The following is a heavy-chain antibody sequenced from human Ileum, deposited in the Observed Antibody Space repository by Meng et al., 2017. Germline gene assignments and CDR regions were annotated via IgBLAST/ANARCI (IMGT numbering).Heavy chain of an antibody. CDR1: SGSLTNYF. D-gene: IGHD6-13*01. CDR3: GRETTAAAGRPLDS. Sequence: SETLSLTCSVSSGSLTNYFWSWIRQPAGKGLEWIGRIYSTGGANYNPSLESRVTMSVDTAKNQGTLKLTSVTAADTAEYYCGRETTAAAGRPLDSWGQGPLVTVSS. CDR2: IYSTGGA. V-gene: IGHV4-4*07. J-gene: IGHJ4*02.